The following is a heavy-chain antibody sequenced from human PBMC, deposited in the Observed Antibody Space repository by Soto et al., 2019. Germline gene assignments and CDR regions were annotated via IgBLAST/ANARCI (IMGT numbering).Heavy chain of an antibody. V-gene: IGHV1-2*02. CDR2: INPNSGGT. Sequence: ASVKVSCKASGYTFTGYYMHWVRQAPGQGLEWMGWINPNSGGTNYAQKFQGRVTMTRDTSISTAYMELSRLRSDDTAVYYCASRIAVALNSLYYYYGMDVWGQGTTVTVSS. J-gene: IGHJ6*02. CDR1: GYTFTGYY. CDR3: ASRIAVALNSLYYYYGMDV. D-gene: IGHD6-19*01.